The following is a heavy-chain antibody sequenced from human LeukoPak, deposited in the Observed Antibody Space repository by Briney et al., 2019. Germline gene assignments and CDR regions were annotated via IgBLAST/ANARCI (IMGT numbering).Heavy chain of an antibody. V-gene: IGHV1-2*02. CDR1: GYTFTGYY. D-gene: IGHD3-3*01. Sequence: ASVKVSCKASGYTFTGYYMHWVRQAPGQGLEWMGWINPNSGGTNYAQKFQGRVTMTRDTSINTAYMELSRLRSDDTAVYYCAVIGKTYYDFWSGFGFDYWGQGTLVTVSS. CDR2: INPNSGGT. J-gene: IGHJ4*02. CDR3: AVIGKTYYDFWSGFGFDY.